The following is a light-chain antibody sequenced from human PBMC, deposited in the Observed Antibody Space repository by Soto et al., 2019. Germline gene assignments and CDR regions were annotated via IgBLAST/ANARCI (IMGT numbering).Light chain of an antibody. CDR1: QSVSNNY. V-gene: IGKV3-20*01. J-gene: IGKJ1*01. CDR2: GAS. CDR3: QQYISSPLT. Sequence: EIVLTQSPGTLSLSPGERATLSCRASQSVSNNYLAWYQQKPGQAPRLVIYGASSRATGIPDRFSASGSGTDLTLTISRLEPEDFAVYYCQQYISSPLTFGKGTQVDI.